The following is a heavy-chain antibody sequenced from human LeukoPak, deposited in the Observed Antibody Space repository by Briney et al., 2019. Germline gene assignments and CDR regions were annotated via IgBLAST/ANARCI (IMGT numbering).Heavy chain of an antibody. J-gene: IGHJ6*03. Sequence: GGSLRLSCVASGFTVSSNYMSWVRQAPGKGLEWVSVIYSGGSTYYADSVKGRFTISRDNSKNTLYLQMNSLRAEDTAVYYCASGSGSYRTPCYYMDVWGTGTTVTVSS. D-gene: IGHD3-10*01. V-gene: IGHV3-53*01. CDR1: GFTVSSNY. CDR2: IYSGGST. CDR3: ASGSGSYRTPCYYMDV.